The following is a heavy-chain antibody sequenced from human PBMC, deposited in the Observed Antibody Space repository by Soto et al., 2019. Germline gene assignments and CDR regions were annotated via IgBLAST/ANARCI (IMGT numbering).Heavy chain of an antibody. Sequence: ASVKVSCKASGYTFTSYAMHWVRQAPGQRLEWMGWINAGNGNTKYSQKFQGRVTITRDTSASTAYMELSSLRSEDTAVYYCARVRTVDSRGYCSFDCLRQGPRVTVSS. CDR3: ARVRTVDSRGYCSFDC. D-gene: IGHD3-22*01. CDR1: GYTFTSYA. CDR2: INAGNGNT. V-gene: IGHV1-3*01. J-gene: IGHJ4*02.